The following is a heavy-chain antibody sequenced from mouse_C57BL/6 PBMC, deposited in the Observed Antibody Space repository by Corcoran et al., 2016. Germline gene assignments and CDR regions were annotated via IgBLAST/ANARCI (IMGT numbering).Heavy chain of an antibody. CDR3: ARPSVVANYYAMVY. CDR1: GYAFSSYW. Sequence: QVQLQQSGAELVKPGASVKISCKASGYAFSSYWMNWVKQRPGKGLEWIGQIYPGDGDTNYNGKFKGKATLTADKSSSTAYMQLSSLTSEDSAVYFCARPSVVANYYAMVYWGQGTSVTVSS. V-gene: IGHV1-80*01. CDR2: IYPGDGDT. D-gene: IGHD1-1*01. J-gene: IGHJ4*01.